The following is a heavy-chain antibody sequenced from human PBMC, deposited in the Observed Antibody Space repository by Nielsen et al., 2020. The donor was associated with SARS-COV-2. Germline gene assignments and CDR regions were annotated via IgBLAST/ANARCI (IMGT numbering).Heavy chain of an antibody. CDR2: ISGSGGST. CDR3: AKAAAIQGLGY. CDR1: GFTFSSYA. V-gene: IGHV3-23*01. J-gene: IGHJ4*02. D-gene: IGHD6-25*01. Sequence: GESLKISCAASGFTFSSYAMSWVRQAPGKGLEWVSAISGSGGSTYYADSVKGRFTISRDNSKNTLYLQMNSPRAEDTAVYYCAKAAAIQGLGYWGQGTLVTVSS.